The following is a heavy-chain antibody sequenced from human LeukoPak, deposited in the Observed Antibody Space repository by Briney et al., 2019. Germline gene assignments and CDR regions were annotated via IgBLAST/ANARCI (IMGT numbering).Heavy chain of an antibody. CDR1: GGSISSGGYS. Sequence: SETLSLTCAVSGGSISSGGYSWSWIRQPPGKGLEWIGYIYHSGSTYYNPSLKSRVTMSVDTSKNQFSLKLSSVTAADTAVYYCARSIFGVVSYGMDVWGQGTTVTVSS. V-gene: IGHV4-30-2*01. J-gene: IGHJ6*02. D-gene: IGHD3-3*01. CDR3: ARSIFGVVSYGMDV. CDR2: IYHSGST.